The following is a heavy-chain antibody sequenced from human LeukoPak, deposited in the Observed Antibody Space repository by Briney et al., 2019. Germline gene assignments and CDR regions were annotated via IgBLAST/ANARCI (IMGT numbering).Heavy chain of an antibody. CDR1: GFTFSSYA. CDR2: ISNNGGYT. Sequence: GGSLRLSCAASGFTFSSYAMSWVRQAPGKGLEWVSAISNNGGYTYYADSVQGRFTISRDNAKNTLYLQMNSLRGEDTALYYCARGNYRTTYYYGMVVWGQGTTVTVSS. CDR3: ARGNYRTTYYYGMVV. V-gene: IGHV3-23*01. J-gene: IGHJ6*02. D-gene: IGHD4-11*01.